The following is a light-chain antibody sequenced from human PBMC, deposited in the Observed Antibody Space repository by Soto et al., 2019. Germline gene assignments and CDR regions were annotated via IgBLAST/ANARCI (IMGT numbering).Light chain of an antibody. J-gene: IGKJ1*01. Sequence: DLHMTPPPSSLSAYVEDRLIITCRASQSISNPVNWYQQKPGKAPKILXFPASSLQSGVPSRFSGSRSGPDVTLTISSLPPEDVETDYCQQSYSSPPTCGQGTKVDIK. V-gene: IGKV1-39*01. CDR3: QQSYSSPPT. CDR2: PAS. CDR1: QSISNP.